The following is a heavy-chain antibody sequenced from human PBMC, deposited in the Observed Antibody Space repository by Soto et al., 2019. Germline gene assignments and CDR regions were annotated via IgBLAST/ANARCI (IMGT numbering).Heavy chain of an antibody. D-gene: IGHD2-15*01. V-gene: IGHV4-31*03. CDR2: IYYSGST. Sequence: SETLSLTCTVSGGSISSGGYYWSWIRQHPGKGLEWIGYIYYSGSTYYNPSLKSRVTISVDTSKNQFSLKLSSVTAADTAVYYCAREMNCSGGSCYSGLSAFDIWGQGTMVTVSS. J-gene: IGHJ3*02. CDR1: GGSISSGGYY. CDR3: AREMNCSGGSCYSGLSAFDI.